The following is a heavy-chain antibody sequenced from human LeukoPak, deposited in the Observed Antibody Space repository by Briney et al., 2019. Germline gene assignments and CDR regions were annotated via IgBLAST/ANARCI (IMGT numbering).Heavy chain of an antibody. CDR2: ISGSGDST. CDR3: AKGRSVIRGELDY. CDR1: GFTFSNCA. V-gene: IGHV3-23*01. D-gene: IGHD3-10*01. J-gene: IGHJ4*02. Sequence: GGSLRLSCAASGFTFSNCAMRWVRQAPGKGLEWVSAISGSGDSTYYADSVKGRFTISRDNSKNTLFLQMDSLRADDTAVYYCAKGRSVIRGELDYWGQGNLVTVSS.